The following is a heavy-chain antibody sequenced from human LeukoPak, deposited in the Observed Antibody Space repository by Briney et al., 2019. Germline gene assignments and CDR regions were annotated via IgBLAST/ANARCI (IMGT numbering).Heavy chain of an antibody. CDR2: IYHSGST. CDR3: ARGWDCGGDCYYY. J-gene: IGHJ4*02. D-gene: IGHD2-21*02. CDR1: GYSISSGYY. V-gene: IGHV4-38-2*02. Sequence: SETLSLTCTVPGYSISSGYYWGWIRQPPGKGLEWIGSIYHSGSTYYNPSLKSRVTISVDTSKNQFSLKLSSVTAADTAVYYCARGWDCGGDCYYYWGQGTLVTVSS.